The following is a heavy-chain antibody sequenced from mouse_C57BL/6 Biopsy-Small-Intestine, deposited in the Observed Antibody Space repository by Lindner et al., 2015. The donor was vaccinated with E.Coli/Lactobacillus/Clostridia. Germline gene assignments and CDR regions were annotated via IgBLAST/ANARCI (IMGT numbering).Heavy chain of an antibody. V-gene: IGHV1-81*01. CDR2: LCPRSGDT. J-gene: IGHJ1*03. CDR1: GYTFTSYG. CDR3: AREGGFYVSWFFDV. D-gene: IGHD2-3*01. Sequence: VQLQESGAELARPGASVKLSCKASGYTFTSYGISWVKQRTGQGLEWIGELCPRSGDTYYNEKFKVKATLTADKSSSTAYMELRSLTSEDSAVYYCAREGGFYVSWFFDVWGTGTTVTVSS.